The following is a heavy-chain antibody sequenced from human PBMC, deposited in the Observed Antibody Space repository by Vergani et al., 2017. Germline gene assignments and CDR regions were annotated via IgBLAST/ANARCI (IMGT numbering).Heavy chain of an antibody. D-gene: IGHD3-22*01. Sequence: EVLLVESGGDLIQPGGSLRLSCAASGFTFSRFSMHWVRQAPGKGLEWVSYINRNSDVIYYADSVRGRFTVSRDNGENSLYLQMNSLRVEDTAIYYCAAPHLDSRGSRDALHFGGQGTMVTVSS. CDR2: INRNSDVI. CDR1: GFTFSRFS. CDR3: AAPHLDSRGSRDALHF. V-gene: IGHV3-48*01. J-gene: IGHJ3*01.